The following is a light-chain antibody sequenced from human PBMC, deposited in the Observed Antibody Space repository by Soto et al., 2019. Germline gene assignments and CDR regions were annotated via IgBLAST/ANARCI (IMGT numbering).Light chain of an antibody. Sequence: DIQMTQSPSSLSASVGDRFTITCRASQGISSYLAWYQQKPGKAPKLLISGASALQSGVPSRSSGSGSGTDFTLTISSLQPEDFATYYCQQLNSHPLTFGGGTKVDIK. J-gene: IGKJ4*01. CDR2: GAS. V-gene: IGKV1-9*01. CDR3: QQLNSHPLT. CDR1: QGISSY.